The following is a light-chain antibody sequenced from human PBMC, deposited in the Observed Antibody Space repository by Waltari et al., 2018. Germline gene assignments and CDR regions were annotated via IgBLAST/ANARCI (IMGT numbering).Light chain of an antibody. CDR3: SSYTTSSTWV. CDR2: DVS. CDR1: SSDVGAYNF. V-gene: IGLV2-14*01. Sequence: QSALTQPAPVSGSPGQSITISCTGTSSDVGAYNFVSWYQPHPDKPPKIMIDDVSTRPSGVSNLFSGSKSGNTASLTISGLQAEDEANYYCSSYTTSSTWVFGGGTRLTVL. J-gene: IGLJ2*01.